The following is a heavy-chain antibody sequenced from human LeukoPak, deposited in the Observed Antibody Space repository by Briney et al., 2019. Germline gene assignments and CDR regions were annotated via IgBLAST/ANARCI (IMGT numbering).Heavy chain of an antibody. Sequence: GGTLRLSCVVSGCTFSDYSMNWVRQAPGKGLEWISHISGGASSIYYADSVKGSFTISRDNAKNSLYLQMSSLRVEDTAVYYSARGDRITFGGVIVQPQEIDYWGQGTLVTVSS. D-gene: IGHD3-16*02. J-gene: IGHJ4*02. CDR2: ISGGASSI. CDR3: ARGDRITFGGVIVQPQEIDY. CDR1: GCTFSDYS. V-gene: IGHV3-48*01.